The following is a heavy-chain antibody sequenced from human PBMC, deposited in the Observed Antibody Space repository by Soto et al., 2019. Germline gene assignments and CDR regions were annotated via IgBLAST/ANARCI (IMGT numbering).Heavy chain of an antibody. D-gene: IGHD6-13*01. V-gene: IGHV5-51*01. Sequence: PGESLKISCKGSGYNFAIYWIGWVRQMPGKGLEWMGMIFPGDSDTKNSPSLQGQITMSVDKSDSSAYLQWRSLKASDTAMYYCAAGYTTGPDAFDIWGQGTMVTVSS. J-gene: IGHJ3*02. CDR1: GYNFAIYW. CDR2: IFPGDSDT. CDR3: AAGYTTGPDAFDI.